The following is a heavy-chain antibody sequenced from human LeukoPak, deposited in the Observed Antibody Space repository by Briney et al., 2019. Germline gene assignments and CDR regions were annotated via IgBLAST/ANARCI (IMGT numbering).Heavy chain of an antibody. J-gene: IGHJ4*02. CDR2: MNPNSGNT. CDR3: ARGIYGSGSYPPDY. Sequence: ASVKVSCKASGYTFTSYDINWVRQATGQGLEWMGWMNPNSGNTGYAQKFQGRVTITADKSTSTAYMELSSQRSEDTAVYYCARGIYGSGSYPPDYWGQGTLVTVSS. CDR1: GYTFTSYD. D-gene: IGHD3-10*01. V-gene: IGHV1-8*01.